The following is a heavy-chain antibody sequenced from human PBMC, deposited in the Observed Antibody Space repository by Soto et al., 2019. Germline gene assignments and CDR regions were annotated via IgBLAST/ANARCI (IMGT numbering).Heavy chain of an antibody. Sequence: ASVKVSCKASGYIFSDYGINWVRLAPGQGLEWMGWIIPYNDNTKYAENFQGRVTLTTDTSTNTVYMELRSLTPDDTGVYFCARKPYSHYYGMDVWGQGTSVTVSS. CDR1: GYIFSDYG. CDR3: ARKPYSHYYGMDV. J-gene: IGHJ6*02. V-gene: IGHV1-18*01. CDR2: IIPYNDNT. D-gene: IGHD2-21*01.